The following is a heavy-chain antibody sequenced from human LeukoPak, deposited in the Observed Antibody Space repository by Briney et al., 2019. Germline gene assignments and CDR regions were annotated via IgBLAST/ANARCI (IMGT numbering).Heavy chain of an antibody. CDR2: RHHSGSS. D-gene: IGHD6-19*01. CDR3: ARVVGSGWNYFDS. J-gene: IGHJ4*02. Sequence: PSETLSLTCTDSGGSISSYYWSWLRQPPGKGLEWIAYRHHSGSSNYNPSLESRVTVSVDTSNNQFSLRVTSVTAADTAVYYCARVVGSGWNYFDSWGQGTLVTVSS. V-gene: IGHV4-59*01. CDR1: GGSISSYY.